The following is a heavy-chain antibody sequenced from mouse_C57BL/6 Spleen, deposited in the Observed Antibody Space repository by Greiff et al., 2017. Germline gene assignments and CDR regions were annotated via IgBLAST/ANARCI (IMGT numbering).Heavy chain of an antibody. D-gene: IGHD2-4*01. J-gene: IGHJ1*03. CDR2: IDPEDGDT. Sequence: DVHLVESGAELVRPGASVKLSCTASGFNIKDYYMHWVKQRPEQGLEWIGRIDPEDGDTAYAPKFQGKATMTADTSSTTAYLQLSSLTSEDTAVYYCTTADYDSDLYFDVWGTGTTVTVAS. V-gene: IGHV14-1*01. CDR1: GFNIKDYY. CDR3: TTADYDSDLYFDV.